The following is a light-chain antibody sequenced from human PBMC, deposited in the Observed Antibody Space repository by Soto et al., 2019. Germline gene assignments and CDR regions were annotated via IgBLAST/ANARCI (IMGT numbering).Light chain of an antibody. Sequence: EIVLTQSPATLSLSPGERTTLSCRASHSADTYLAWYQHKPGQAPRLLIHDASIRATGVPARFSGSGSGTDFIFTISSLEPEDFAVYYCQHRYGFTFGPGTKVDIK. V-gene: IGKV3-11*01. CDR1: HSADTY. CDR2: DAS. CDR3: QHRYGFT. J-gene: IGKJ3*01.